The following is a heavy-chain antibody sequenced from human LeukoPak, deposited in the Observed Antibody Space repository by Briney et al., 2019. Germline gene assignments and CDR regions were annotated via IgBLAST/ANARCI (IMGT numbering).Heavy chain of an antibody. V-gene: IGHV3-11*04. Sequence: GGSLRLFCAASGFRFSDYYMSWIRQAPGKGLEWVSYISSSGSIIYYADSVKGRFTISRDNAKNSLYLQMNSLRAEDTAMYYCARVSRYNWNYGVFDYWGQGTLVTVSS. CDR2: ISSSGSII. J-gene: IGHJ4*02. D-gene: IGHD1-7*01. CDR1: GFRFSDYY. CDR3: ARVSRYNWNYGVFDY.